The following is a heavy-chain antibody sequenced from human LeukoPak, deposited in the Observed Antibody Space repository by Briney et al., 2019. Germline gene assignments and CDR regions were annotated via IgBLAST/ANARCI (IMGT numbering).Heavy chain of an antibody. D-gene: IGHD2-2*01. Sequence: ASVKVSCRASGYTFTGYYMHWVRQAPGQGLEWMGWINPNSGGTNYAQKFQGWVTTTRDTSISTAYMELSRLRSDDTAVYYCARGGSVRYCSSTSCYAADRLFDYWGQGTLVTVSS. J-gene: IGHJ4*02. V-gene: IGHV1-2*04. CDR3: ARGGSVRYCSSTSCYAADRLFDY. CDR2: INPNSGGT. CDR1: GYTFTGYY.